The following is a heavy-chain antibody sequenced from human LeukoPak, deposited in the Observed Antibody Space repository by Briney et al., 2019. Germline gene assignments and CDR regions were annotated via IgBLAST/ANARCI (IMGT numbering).Heavy chain of an antibody. J-gene: IGHJ4*02. CDR1: GFTFSSYA. Sequence: GESLKISCVASGFTFSSYAMSWVRQAPGKGLEWVSAVSGSGGSTYYADSVKGRFTISRDNSKNTLYLQMNSLRAEDTAVYYCAKGSYYDILTGYYLDYWGQGTLVTVSS. D-gene: IGHD3-9*01. V-gene: IGHV3-23*01. CDR2: VSGSGGST. CDR3: AKGSYYDILTGYYLDY.